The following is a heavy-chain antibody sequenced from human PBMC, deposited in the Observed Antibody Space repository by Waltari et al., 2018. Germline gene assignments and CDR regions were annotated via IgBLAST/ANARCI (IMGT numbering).Heavy chain of an antibody. V-gene: IGHV3-9*03. CDR1: GFTFDDYA. D-gene: IGHD3-22*01. CDR2: ISWNSCSI. J-gene: IGHJ3*02. Sequence: EVQLVESGGGLVQPGRSLRLSCAASGFTFDDYAMHWVRQAPGKGLEWVSGISWNSCSIGYADSVKGRFTISGDNAKNSLYLQMNSLRAEDMALYYCAKGTDYYDPSAFDIWGQGTMVTVSS. CDR3: AKGTDYYDPSAFDI.